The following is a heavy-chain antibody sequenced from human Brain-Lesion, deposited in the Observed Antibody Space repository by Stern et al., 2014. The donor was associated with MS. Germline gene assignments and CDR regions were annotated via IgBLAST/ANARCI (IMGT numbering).Heavy chain of an antibody. V-gene: IGHV2-26*01. J-gene: IGHJ4*02. Sequence: EESGPVLVKPTETLTLTCTVSGFSLSHARMGVSWLRQPPGKPLEWLAHIFSNDEKFYSTSLKSRLTISRDTSKSQVVLTMANMDPVDTATYYCARIEDNYGHMGEFDYWGQGTLVTVSS. CDR2: IFSNDEK. D-gene: IGHD5-18*01. CDR3: ARIEDNYGHMGEFDY. CDR1: GFSLSHARMG.